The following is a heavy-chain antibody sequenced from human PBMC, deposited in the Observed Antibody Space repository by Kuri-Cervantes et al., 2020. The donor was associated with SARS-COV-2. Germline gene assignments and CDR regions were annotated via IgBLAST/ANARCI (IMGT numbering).Heavy chain of an antibody. CDR1: GGSFSGYY. V-gene: IGHV3-69-1*01. Sequence: LSLTCAVYGGSFSGYYWSWIRQAPGKGLEWVSSISSSSYTYYADSVKGRFTISRDNSKNTLYLQMNSLRAEDTAVYYCAKYPYSTTESAEYFQHWGQGTLVTVSS. CDR3: AKYPYSTTESAEYFQH. CDR2: ISSSSYT. J-gene: IGHJ1*01. D-gene: IGHD2-21*01.